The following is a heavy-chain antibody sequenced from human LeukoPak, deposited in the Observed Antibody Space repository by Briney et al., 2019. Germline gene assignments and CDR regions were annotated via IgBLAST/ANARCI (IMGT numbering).Heavy chain of an antibody. CDR2: IYTGDSR. CDR1: GFTFSSYG. CDR3: ARGLPGGTARQLDVFDY. V-gene: IGHV3-NL1*01. D-gene: IGHD5-24*01. Sequence: GGSLRLSCAASGFTFSSYGMHWVRQAPGKGLEWVATIYTGDSRDYLESVRGRFTISTDKSKSILYLQMNSLRVEDTAVYFCARGLPGGTARQLDVFDYWGQGTLVTVSS. J-gene: IGHJ4*02.